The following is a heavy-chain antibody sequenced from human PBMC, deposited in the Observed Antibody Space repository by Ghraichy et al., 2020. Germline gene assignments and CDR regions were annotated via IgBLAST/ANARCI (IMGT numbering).Heavy chain of an antibody. V-gene: IGHV1-3*01. CDR3: ARLSRVDSSGWYYFDH. CDR2: INAANGNT. Sequence: ASVKVSCKASGYTFTHYAMHWVRQAPGQRLEWMGWINAANGNTIYSQKFQGRVTITRDTSASTAYMDLSSLMSEDTAVYYCARLSRVDSSGWYYFDHWGQGTLVTVSS. CDR1: GYTFTHYA. D-gene: IGHD6-19*01. J-gene: IGHJ4*02.